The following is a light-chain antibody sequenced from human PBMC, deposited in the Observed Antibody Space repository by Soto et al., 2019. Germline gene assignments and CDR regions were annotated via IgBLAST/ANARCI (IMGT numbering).Light chain of an antibody. CDR1: QSVSSN. CDR3: QQYNTWPT. V-gene: IGKV3-15*01. Sequence: EIVMTQSPATLSVSPGERATLSCRASQSVSSNLAWYQQKPGQAPRLLIYGASTRATGIPARFSGSGSGTEFTLPLSSLQSEDFAVYYCQQYNTWPTFGPGTKVDIK. J-gene: IGKJ3*01. CDR2: GAS.